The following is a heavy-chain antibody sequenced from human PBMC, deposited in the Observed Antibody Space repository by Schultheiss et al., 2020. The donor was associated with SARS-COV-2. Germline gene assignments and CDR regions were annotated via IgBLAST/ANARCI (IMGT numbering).Heavy chain of an antibody. V-gene: IGHV3-30-3*01. CDR1: GFTFSSYA. CDR2: ISYDGSNK. CDR3: ARDLELPVSHNTYYGMDV. J-gene: IGHJ6*02. Sequence: GGSLRLSCAASGFTFSSYAMHWVRQAPGKGLEWVAVISYDGSNKYYADSVKGRFTISRDNSKNTLYLQMNSLRAEDTAVYYCARDLELPVSHNTYYGMDVWGQGTTGTGSS. D-gene: IGHD1-7*01.